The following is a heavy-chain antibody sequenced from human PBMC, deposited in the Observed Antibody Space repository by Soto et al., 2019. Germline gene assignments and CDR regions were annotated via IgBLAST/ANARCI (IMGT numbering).Heavy chain of an antibody. D-gene: IGHD1-20*01. J-gene: IGHJ6*02. CDR2: VHNSGST. CDR1: GGSISSSDYY. CDR3: ARDPITGRSYYDLDV. Sequence: PSETLSLTCTVSGGSISSSDYYWSWIRQPPGKGLEWIGYVHNSGSTYYNPSLKSRVTISVDMSKNQFSLKVSSVTAADTAVYYCARDPITGRSYYDLDVWGQGTTVTSP. V-gene: IGHV4-30-4*01.